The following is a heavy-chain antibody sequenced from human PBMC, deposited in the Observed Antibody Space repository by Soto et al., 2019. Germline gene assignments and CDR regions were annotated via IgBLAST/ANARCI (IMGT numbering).Heavy chain of an antibody. Sequence: SETLSLTCTVSGGSISSYYWSWIRQPPGKGLEWIGYIYYSGSTNYNPSLKSRVTISVDTSKNQFSLKLSSVTAADTAVYYCARKKVVAAYNWFDPWGQGTLVTVSS. J-gene: IGHJ5*02. CDR1: GGSISSYY. CDR3: ARKKVVAAYNWFDP. D-gene: IGHD2-15*01. CDR2: IYYSGST. V-gene: IGHV4-59*01.